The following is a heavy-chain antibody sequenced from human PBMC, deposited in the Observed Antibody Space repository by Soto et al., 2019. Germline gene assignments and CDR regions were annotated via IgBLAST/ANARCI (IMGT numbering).Heavy chain of an antibody. D-gene: IGHD1-7*01. CDR3: AKDRRAGGNYGFYSDF. CDR1: GFTLSSYG. CDR2: SSATGAGT. V-gene: IGHV3-23*01. J-gene: IGHJ4*02. Sequence: EVQLLESGGGLVQPGGSLRLSCAASGFTLSSYGMTWVRQAPGKGLEWVSFSSATGAGTYYADSVKGRFTISRDNSKNTLYLHMTSLRADDTAVYYCAKDRRAGGNYGFYSDFWGQGALVIVSS.